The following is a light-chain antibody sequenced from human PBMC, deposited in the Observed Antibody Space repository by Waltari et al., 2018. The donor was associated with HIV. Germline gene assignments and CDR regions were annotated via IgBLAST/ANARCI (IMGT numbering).Light chain of an antibody. CDR2: GAS. J-gene: IGKJ3*01. V-gene: IGKV3-20*01. Sequence: EFVLTQSPGTLSLSPGERATLSCRASQSVSSNYLACYQQKPGQAPKLLIYGASSRATGIPDRFSGSGSGTDFTLTISRLEPEDFAVYYCQQYGSSPLTFGPGTKVDIK. CDR3: QQYGSSPLT. CDR1: QSVSSNY.